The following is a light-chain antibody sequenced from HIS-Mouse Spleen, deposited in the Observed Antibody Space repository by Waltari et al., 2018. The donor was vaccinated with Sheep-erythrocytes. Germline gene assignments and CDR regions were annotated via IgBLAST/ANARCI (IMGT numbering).Light chain of an antibody. J-gene: IGLJ3*02. Sequence: QSALTQPASVSGSPGQSITISCTGTSSDVGSYNLVSWYQQHPGKAPKLMIYEGSKRPSVVANRFSGSKSGNTASLTIAGLQAEDEADYYCCSCAGSRVFGGGTKLTVL. CDR2: EGS. CDR1: SSDVGSYNL. V-gene: IGLV2-23*01. CDR3: CSCAGSRV.